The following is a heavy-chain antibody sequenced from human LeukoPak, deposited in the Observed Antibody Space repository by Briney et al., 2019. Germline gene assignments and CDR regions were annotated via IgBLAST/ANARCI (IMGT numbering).Heavy chain of an antibody. CDR3: AREASAGGGTDFDF. V-gene: IGHV3-21*01. CDR2: ISSSSASM. J-gene: IGHJ4*02. Sequence: GGSLRLSCAASGFTFSSYSMNWVRQAPGKGLEWVSSISSSSASMYYADSVKGRFTISRDNAKNSLYLQMNSLRVEDTAVYYCAREASAGGGTDFDFWGQGTLVTVSS. D-gene: IGHD3-16*01. CDR1: GFTFSSYS.